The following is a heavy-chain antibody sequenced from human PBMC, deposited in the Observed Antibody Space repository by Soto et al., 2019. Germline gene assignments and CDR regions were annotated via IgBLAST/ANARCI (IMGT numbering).Heavy chain of an antibody. J-gene: IGHJ6*02. CDR1: GGTFSSYA. V-gene: IGHV1-69*13. D-gene: IGHD3-10*01. CDR2: IIPIFGTA. CDR3: ARTRIYYGSGNYYYYGMDV. Sequence: EASVKVSCKASGGTFSSYAISWVRQAPGQGLEWMGGIIPIFGTANYAQKFQGRVTITADESTSTAYMELSSLRSEDTAVYYCARTRIYYGSGNYYYYGMDVWGQGTTVTVSS.